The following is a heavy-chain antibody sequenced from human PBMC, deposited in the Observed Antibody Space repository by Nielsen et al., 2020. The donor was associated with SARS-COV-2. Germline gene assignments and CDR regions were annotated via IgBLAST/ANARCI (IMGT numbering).Heavy chain of an antibody. CDR2: IYYSGST. V-gene: IGHV4-59*01. CDR1: GGSISSYY. J-gene: IGHJ6*02. D-gene: IGHD3-10*01. Sequence: SETLTLTCTVSGGSISSYYWSWIRQPPGKGLEWMGYIYYSGSTNYNPSLKRGVSISEDTTKNQFSLKLSSVTAADTAVYYCAREGELLWFGERLNPLDGMDVWGQGTTVTVSS. CDR3: AREGELLWFGERLNPLDGMDV.